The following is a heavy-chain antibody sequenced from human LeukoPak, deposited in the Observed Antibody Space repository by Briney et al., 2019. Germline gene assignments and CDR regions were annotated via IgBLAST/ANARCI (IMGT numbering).Heavy chain of an antibody. J-gene: IGHJ4*02. CDR1: GYTLTELS. CDR2: FDPEDGET. Sequence: GASVKVSCKVSGYTLTELSMHWVRQAPGKGLEWMGGFDPEDGETIYAQKFQGRVTMTEDTSTDTAYMELSSLRSEDTAVYYCATPPHRLCGGDCNNYYWGQETLVTVS. D-gene: IGHD2-21*01. V-gene: IGHV1-24*01. CDR3: ATPPHRLCGGDCNNYY.